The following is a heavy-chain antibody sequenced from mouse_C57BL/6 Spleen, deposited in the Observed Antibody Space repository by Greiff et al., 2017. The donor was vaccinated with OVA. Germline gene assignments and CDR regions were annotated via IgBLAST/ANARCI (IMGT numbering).Heavy chain of an antibody. CDR3: ARDRGDDYDGAWFAY. Sequence: EVMLVESGGGLVKPGGSLKLSCAASGFTFSSYAMSWVRQTPEKRLEWVATISDGGSYTYYPDNVKGRFTISRDNAKNNLYLQMSHLKSEDTAMYYCARDRGDDYDGAWFAYWGQGTLVTVSA. J-gene: IGHJ3*01. CDR1: GFTFSSYA. D-gene: IGHD2-4*01. V-gene: IGHV5-4*01. CDR2: ISDGGSYT.